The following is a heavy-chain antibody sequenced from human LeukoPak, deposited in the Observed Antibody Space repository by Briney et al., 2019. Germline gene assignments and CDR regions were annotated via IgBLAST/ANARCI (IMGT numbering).Heavy chain of an antibody. Sequence: ASVKVSFKASGYTFTIYYIHWVRPAPGQGLEWMGLINPSGGSTNYAQKFQGRVTMTRDTSKNQFSLRLTSVTAADTAVYFCATLVSTRYYFDYWGQGTLVTVSS. CDR1: GYTFTIYY. D-gene: IGHD5/OR15-5a*01. CDR3: ATLVSTRYYFDY. CDR2: INPSGGST. V-gene: IGHV1-46*01. J-gene: IGHJ4*02.